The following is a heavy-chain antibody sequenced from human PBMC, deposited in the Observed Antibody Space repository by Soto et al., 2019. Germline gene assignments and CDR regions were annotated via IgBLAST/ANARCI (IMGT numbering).Heavy chain of an antibody. D-gene: IGHD4-17*01. CDR1: GFSLSTSGVG. V-gene: IGHV2-5*02. Sequence: QITLKESGPTLVKPTQTLTLTCTFSGFSLSTSGVGVGWIRQPPGKALEWLALIYWDDDKRYSPSLKSRLTITKDHSKNQVFLTMTNMDPVDTATYYCAQTSEWGYGDYPFWFDPWGQGTLVTVSS. J-gene: IGHJ5*02. CDR2: IYWDDDK. CDR3: AQTSEWGYGDYPFWFDP.